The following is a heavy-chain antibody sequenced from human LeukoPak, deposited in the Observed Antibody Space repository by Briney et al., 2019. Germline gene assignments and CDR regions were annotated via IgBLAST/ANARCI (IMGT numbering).Heavy chain of an antibody. CDR3: ARQPVSDY. J-gene: IGHJ4*02. Sequence: GESLQISCKGSGYNFTNYWIGWVRQLPGKGLEWMGIIYPGDSDTKYSPSFQGQVTISADKSTSTAYLQWSSLKASDTAMYYCARQPVSDYWGQGTLVTVSS. CDR2: IYPGDSDT. D-gene: IGHD1-14*01. V-gene: IGHV5-51*01. CDR1: GYNFTNYW.